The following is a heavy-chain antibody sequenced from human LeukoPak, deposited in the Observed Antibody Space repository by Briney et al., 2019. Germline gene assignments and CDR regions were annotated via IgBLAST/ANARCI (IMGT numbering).Heavy chain of an antibody. CDR2: ISGSGGST. D-gene: IGHD3-3*01. J-gene: IGHJ4*02. CDR3: AKDYDFWSGYYIPLDY. V-gene: IGHV3-23*01. CDR1: GFTFSSYA. Sequence: QAGGSLRLSCAASGFTFSSYAMSWVRQAPGKGLEWVSAISGSGGSTYYADSVKGRFTISRDNSKNTLYLQMNSLRAEDTAVYYCAKDYDFWSGYYIPLDYWGQGTLVTVSS.